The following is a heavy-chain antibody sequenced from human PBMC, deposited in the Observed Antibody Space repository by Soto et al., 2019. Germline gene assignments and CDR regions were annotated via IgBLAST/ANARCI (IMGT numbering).Heavy chain of an antibody. CDR1: GXTFSSYT. CDR2: IIPILGIA. V-gene: IGHV1-69*02. Sequence: GASVKVSCKASGXTFSSYTISWVRQAPGQGLEWMGRIIPILGIANYAQKFQGRVTITADKSTSTAYMELSSLRSEDTAVYYCARGLGYCTNGVCYTHDIEYWGQGTLVTVSS. J-gene: IGHJ4*02. CDR3: ARGLGYCTNGVCYTHDIEY. D-gene: IGHD2-8*01.